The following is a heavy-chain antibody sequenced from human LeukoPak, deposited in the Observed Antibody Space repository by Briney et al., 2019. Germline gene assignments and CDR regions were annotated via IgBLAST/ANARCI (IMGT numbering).Heavy chain of an antibody. CDR1: GFTVSSNY. D-gene: IGHD3-16*01. CDR2: IYSGGST. V-gene: IGHV3-53*04. Sequence: PGGSLRLSCAASGFTVSSNYMSWVRQAPGKGLEWVSVIYSGGSTYYADSVKGRFTISRHNSKNTLYLQMNSLRAEDTAVYYCARVLYVYVQLNQYYFDYWGQGTLVTVSS. J-gene: IGHJ4*02. CDR3: ARVLYVYVQLNQYYFDY.